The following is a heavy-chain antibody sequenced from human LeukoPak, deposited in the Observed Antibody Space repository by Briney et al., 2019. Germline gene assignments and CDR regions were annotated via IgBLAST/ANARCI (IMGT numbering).Heavy chain of an antibody. D-gene: IGHD3-9*01. CDR3: ARASELRYFDWHLYY. Sequence: GGSLRLSCAASGFTFSSYAMHWVRQAPGKGLEWVAVISYDGSNKYYADSVKGRFTISRDNSKNTLYLQMNSLRSEDTAVYYCARASELRYFDWHLYYWGQGTLVTVSS. J-gene: IGHJ4*02. V-gene: IGHV3-30*04. CDR1: GFTFSSYA. CDR2: ISYDGSNK.